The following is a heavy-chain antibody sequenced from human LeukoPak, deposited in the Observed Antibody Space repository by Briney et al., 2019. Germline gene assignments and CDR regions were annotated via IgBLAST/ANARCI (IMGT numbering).Heavy chain of an antibody. CDR2: INHSGST. Sequence: SETLSLTCAVYGGSFSGYYWSWIRQPPGKGLEWTGEINHSGSTNYNPSLKSRVTISVDTSKNQFSLKLGSVTAADTAVYYCASGNYGSGSYRPRGNWFDPWGQGTLVTVSS. CDR3: ASGNYGSGSYRPRGNWFDP. CDR1: GGSFSGYY. D-gene: IGHD3-10*01. J-gene: IGHJ5*02. V-gene: IGHV4-34*01.